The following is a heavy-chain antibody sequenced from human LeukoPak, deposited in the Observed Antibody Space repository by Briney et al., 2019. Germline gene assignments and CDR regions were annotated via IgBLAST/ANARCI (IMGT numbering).Heavy chain of an antibody. CDR3: ARLSFGPYYYYYMDV. J-gene: IGHJ6*03. V-gene: IGHV4-39*01. CDR2: IYYSGST. CDR1: GGSISSSSYY. Sequence: SETLSLTCTVSGGSISSSSYYWGWIRQPPGKGLEWIGSIYYSGSTYYNPSLKSRVTISVDTSKNQFSLKLSSVTAADTAVYYCARLSFGPYYYYYMDVWGNGTTGTVSS. D-gene: IGHD3-10*01.